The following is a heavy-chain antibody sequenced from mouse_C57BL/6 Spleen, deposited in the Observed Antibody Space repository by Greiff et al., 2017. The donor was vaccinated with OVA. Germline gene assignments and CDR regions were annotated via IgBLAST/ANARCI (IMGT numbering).Heavy chain of an antibody. V-gene: IGHV5-17*01. Sequence: DVHLVESGGGLVKPGGSLKLSCAASGFTFSGYGMHWVRQAPEKGLEWVAYISSGSSTIYYADTVKGRFTISRDNAKNTLFLQMTSLRSEDTAMYYCARMGYYDYAYYAMDYWGQGTSVTVSS. CDR3: ARMGYYDYAYYAMDY. CDR1: GFTFSGYG. J-gene: IGHJ4*01. D-gene: IGHD2-4*01. CDR2: ISSGSSTI.